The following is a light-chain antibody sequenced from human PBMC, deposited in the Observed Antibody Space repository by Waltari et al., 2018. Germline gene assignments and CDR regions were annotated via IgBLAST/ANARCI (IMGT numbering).Light chain of an antibody. CDR2: RAS. CDR3: QQYNNWPLT. Sequence: EIVMTQSPATLSVSPGERATLSCRASQSVSSNLAWYPQKPGQAPRLLIYRASTRATAIPSRFSGSGSGTEFTLTISSLQSEDFAVYYCQQYNNWPLTFGGGTKVEIK. V-gene: IGKV3-15*01. J-gene: IGKJ4*01. CDR1: QSVSSN.